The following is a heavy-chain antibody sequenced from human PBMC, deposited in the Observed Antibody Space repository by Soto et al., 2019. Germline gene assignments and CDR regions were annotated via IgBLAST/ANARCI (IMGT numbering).Heavy chain of an antibody. V-gene: IGHV4-30-4*01. CDR2: IYYSGST. CDR3: ARVLMTTVTNFDY. CDR1: GGSMSSGDYY. J-gene: IGHJ4*02. Sequence: SETQSLTCAVSGGSMSSGDYYWIWILQPPGKGLEWIGYIYYSGSTYYNPSLKSRVTISVDTSKNQFSLKLSSVTAADTAVYYCARVLMTTVTNFDYWRQGNLVTGSS. D-gene: IGHD4-4*01.